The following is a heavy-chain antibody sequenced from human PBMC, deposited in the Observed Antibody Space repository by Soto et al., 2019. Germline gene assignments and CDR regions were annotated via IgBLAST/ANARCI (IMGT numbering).Heavy chain of an antibody. Sequence: QVQLQESGPGLVKPSQTLSLTCTVSGGSISSGGYYWSWIRQHPGKGLEWIGYIYYSGSTYYNPSLKPRVTLSVDTSKNLFALKLSSVTAAATAVYYCARSGSSYDPNPLLYWGQGTLVTVSS. D-gene: IGHD5-18*01. V-gene: IGHV4-31*03. CDR2: IYYSGST. J-gene: IGHJ4*02. CDR3: ARSGSSYDPNPLLY. CDR1: GGSISSGGYY.